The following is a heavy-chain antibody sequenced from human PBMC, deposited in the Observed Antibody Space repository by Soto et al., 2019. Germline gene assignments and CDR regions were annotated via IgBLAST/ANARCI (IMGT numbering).Heavy chain of an antibody. CDR2: ISYDGSNK. J-gene: IGHJ6*02. CDR3: ARSRYEVIAAGMDV. CDR1: GFTFSNYG. D-gene: IGHD6-25*01. V-gene: IGHV3-33*05. Sequence: PGGSLRLSCAASGFTFSNYGMHWVRQAPGKGLEWVAVISYDGSNKYYADSVKGRFTISRDNSKNTLYLQMNSLRTEDTAVYYCARSRYEVIAAGMDVWGQGT.